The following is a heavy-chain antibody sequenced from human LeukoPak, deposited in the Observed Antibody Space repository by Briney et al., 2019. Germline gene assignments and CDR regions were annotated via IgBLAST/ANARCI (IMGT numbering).Heavy chain of an antibody. Sequence: PGGSLRLSCAASGFTFSSYSINWVRQAPGKGLEWVSYISSFSSTIYYADSVKGRFTTSRDNAKNSLYLQMNSLRDEDTAVYCCARGSYGAVDYWGQGTVVTIS. J-gene: IGHJ4*02. CDR2: ISSFSSTI. D-gene: IGHD4/OR15-4a*01. CDR1: GFTFSSYS. V-gene: IGHV3-48*02. CDR3: ARGSYGAVDY.